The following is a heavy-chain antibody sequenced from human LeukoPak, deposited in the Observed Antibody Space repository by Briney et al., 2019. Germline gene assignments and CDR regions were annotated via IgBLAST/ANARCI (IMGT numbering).Heavy chain of an antibody. CDR2: IYYSGST. CDR1: GGSISSYY. J-gene: IGHJ4*02. V-gene: IGHV4-59*08. CDR3: ARMRGAMVDY. Sequence: SETLSLTCTVSGGSISSYYWSWIRQPPGKGLEWIGYIYYSGSTYYNPSLKSRVTISVDTSKNQFSLKLSSVTAADTAVYYCARMRGAMVDYWGQGTLVTVSS. D-gene: IGHD3-10*01.